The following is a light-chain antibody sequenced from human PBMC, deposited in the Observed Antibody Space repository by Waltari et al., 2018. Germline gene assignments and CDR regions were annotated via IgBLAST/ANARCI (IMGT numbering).Light chain of an antibody. J-gene: IGLJ3*02. CDR3: ALYLGSGFSWV. CDR1: SGSVSTSYF. Sequence: QTVVTQEPSFSVSPGGTVTLTCGLSSGSVSTSYFVSWYQQTLGQALRALIYSTNTRSSGVPERFSGSILGNKAALTIAGAQADDESDYYCALYLGSGFSWVFGGGTKLTVL. CDR2: STN. V-gene: IGLV8-61*01.